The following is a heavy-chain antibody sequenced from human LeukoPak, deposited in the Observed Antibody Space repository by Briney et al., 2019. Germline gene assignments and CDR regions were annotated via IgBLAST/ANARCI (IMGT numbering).Heavy chain of an antibody. CDR1: GGSFTIYG. CDR3: ARGPLSIFGVLDAFDT. CDR2: MNPNKGNT. D-gene: IGHD3-3*01. Sequence: ASVKVSCKAAGGSFTIYGITWVRQAPGQGLEWMGWMNPNKGNTGYGYKFQGRVTITRDTSISTVYMELNSLRSEDTAVYYCARGPLSIFGVLDAFDTWGQGTLVTVSS. V-gene: IGHV1-8*03. J-gene: IGHJ3*02.